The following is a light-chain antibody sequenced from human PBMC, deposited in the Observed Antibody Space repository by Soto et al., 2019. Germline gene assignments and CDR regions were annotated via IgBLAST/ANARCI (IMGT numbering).Light chain of an antibody. CDR2: EVS. CDR1: SSDVGSYNL. CDR3: CSSGSSSTVKV. Sequence: QSALTQPASVSGSPGQSITISCTGTSSDVGSYNLVSWYQQHPGKAPKLMIYEVSKRPSGVSNRFSGSKSGNTAFLTISGLEDEDEADYCCCSSGSSSTVKVFGGGTKLTVL. J-gene: IGLJ2*01. V-gene: IGLV2-23*02.